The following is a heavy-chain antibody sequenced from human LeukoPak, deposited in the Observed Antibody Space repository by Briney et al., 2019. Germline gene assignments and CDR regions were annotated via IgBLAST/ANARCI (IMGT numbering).Heavy chain of an antibody. Sequence: GGSLRLSCAASGFTFSSYSMNWVRQAPGKGLEWVSSISSSSSYIYYADSVKGRFTISRDNAKNSLYLQMNSLRAEDTAVYYCARDGQLWLVGGNSLGNFDYWGQGTLVTVSS. CDR1: GFTFSSYS. D-gene: IGHD5-18*01. V-gene: IGHV3-21*01. CDR2: ISSSSSYI. CDR3: ARDGQLWLVGGNSLGNFDY. J-gene: IGHJ4*02.